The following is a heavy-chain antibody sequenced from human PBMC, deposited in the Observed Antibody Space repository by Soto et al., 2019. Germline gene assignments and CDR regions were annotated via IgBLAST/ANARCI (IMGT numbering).Heavy chain of an antibody. CDR3: ARGGLEPSDY. V-gene: IGHV3-74*01. D-gene: IGHD1-1*01. J-gene: IGHJ4*02. CDR2: INDYGTTI. Sequence: GGPLILSCTASGVTLVNYWLHWIRKAPGKGLVGVSRINDYGTTINYAESVEGRFIISRNDAKREVYLQMNNLRGEDSAVYYCARGGLEPSDYLGQGAL. CDR1: GVTLVNYW.